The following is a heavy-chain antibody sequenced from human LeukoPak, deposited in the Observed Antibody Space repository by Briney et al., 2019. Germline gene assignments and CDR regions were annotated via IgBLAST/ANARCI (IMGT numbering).Heavy chain of an antibody. CDR3: ALTTSILWWSWEA. V-gene: IGHV3-23*01. Sequence: SGGSLRLSCAASGFTFSSYGMSWVRQAPGKGLEWVSAISGSGGSTYYADSVKGRFTISRDNSKNTLYLQMNSLRAEDTAVYYCALTTSILWWSWEAWGQGTLVTVSS. D-gene: IGHD2-21*01. J-gene: IGHJ4*02. CDR1: GFTFSSYG. CDR2: ISGSGGST.